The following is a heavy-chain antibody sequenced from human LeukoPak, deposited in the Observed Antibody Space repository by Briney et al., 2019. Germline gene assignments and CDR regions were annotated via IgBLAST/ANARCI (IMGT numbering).Heavy chain of an antibody. Sequence: SETLSLTCTVSGGSLTDGDYYWGWVRQPPGTGLQWIATTYEGAFLKSRVTISVDTSKNQFSLKLSSVTAADTAVYYCARGRMDIVVVVAASSWFDPWGQGTLVTVSS. CDR3: ARGRMDIVVVVAASSWFDP. CDR2: T. CDR1: GGSLTDGDYY. J-gene: IGHJ5*02. V-gene: IGHV4-61*08. D-gene: IGHD2-15*01.